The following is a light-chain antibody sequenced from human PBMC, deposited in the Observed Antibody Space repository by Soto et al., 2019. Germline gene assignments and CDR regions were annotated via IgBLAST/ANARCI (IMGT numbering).Light chain of an antibody. Sequence: EVVLTQSPGTLSLSPGERATLSCRASQSVSGSYLAWYQQKPGQSPRLLIYGASNRATGIPDRFSGSGSGTDFSLTISRLEPEDSAVYYCQQYGSSPTYTFGQGTKLEIK. CDR1: QSVSGSY. CDR2: GAS. CDR3: QQYGSSPTYT. J-gene: IGKJ2*01. V-gene: IGKV3-20*01.